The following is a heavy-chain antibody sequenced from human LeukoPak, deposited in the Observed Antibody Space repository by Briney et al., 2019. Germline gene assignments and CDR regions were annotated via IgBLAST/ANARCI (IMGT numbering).Heavy chain of an antibody. V-gene: IGHV3-7*01. J-gene: IGHJ4*02. Sequence: QPGTSLRLSCGASGFSFSGYGMHWVRQAPGKGLEWVANIKQDGSEKYYVDSVKGRFTISRDNAKNSLYLQMNSLRAEDTAVYYCARFLVDPYYYDSSGSDAFDHWGQGTLVTVSS. CDR3: ARFLVDPYYYDSSGSDAFDH. CDR1: GFSFSGYG. CDR2: IKQDGSEK. D-gene: IGHD3-22*01.